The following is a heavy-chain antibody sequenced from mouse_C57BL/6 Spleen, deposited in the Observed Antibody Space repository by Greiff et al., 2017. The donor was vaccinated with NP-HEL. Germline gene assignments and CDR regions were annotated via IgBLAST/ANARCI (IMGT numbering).Heavy chain of an antibody. D-gene: IGHD1-1*01. J-gene: IGHJ1*03. V-gene: IGHV1-64*01. CDR1: GYTFTSYW. CDR3: ARCGYGSSYGYFDV. CDR2: IHPNSGST. Sequence: VQLQEPGAELVKPGASVKLSCKASGYTFTSYWMHWVKQRPGQGLEWIGMIHPNSGSTNYNEKFKSKATLTVDKSSSTAYMQLSSLTSEDSAVYYCARCGYGSSYGYFDVWGTGTTVTVSS.